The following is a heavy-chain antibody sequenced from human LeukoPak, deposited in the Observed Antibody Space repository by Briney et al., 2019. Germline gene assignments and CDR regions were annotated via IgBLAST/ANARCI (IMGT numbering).Heavy chain of an antibody. D-gene: IGHD6-19*01. V-gene: IGHV4-30-2*01. CDR1: GGSISSGSYY. Sequence: SQTLSLTCTVSGGSISSGSYYWSWIRQPPGKGLEWIGEINHSGSTNYNPSLKSRVTISVDTSKNQFSLKLSSVTAADTAVYYCARSSIAVAGDNWFDPWGQGTLVTVSS. CDR3: ARSSIAVAGDNWFDP. CDR2: INHSGST. J-gene: IGHJ5*02.